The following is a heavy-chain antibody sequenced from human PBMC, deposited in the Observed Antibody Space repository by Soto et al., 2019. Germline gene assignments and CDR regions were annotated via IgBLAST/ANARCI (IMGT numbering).Heavy chain of an antibody. V-gene: IGHV1-69*08. CDR1: VGSVSSST. D-gene: IGHD4-4*01. Sequence: QVQLVQSGAEVKKPGSSVKVSCEASVGSVSSSTLSWVRQAPGQGLEWMGRIIPILGRANYAQKFQDRVTITADKSTSTAYMELSSLRSEDTAVYFCAGDSGYSNYAFDFWGQGTLITVSS. J-gene: IGHJ4*02. CDR2: IIPILGRA. CDR3: AGDSGYSNYAFDF.